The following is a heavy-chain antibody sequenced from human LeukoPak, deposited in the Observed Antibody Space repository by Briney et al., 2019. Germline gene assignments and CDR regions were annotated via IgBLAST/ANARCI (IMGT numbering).Heavy chain of an antibody. J-gene: IGHJ4*02. CDR3: ARDFGSYGTKDPLDY. D-gene: IGHD5-18*01. CDR2: ISYDGSNK. Sequence: PGGSLRLSCAASRFTFSSYSMNWVRQAPGKGLEWVAVISYDGSNKYYADSVKGRFTISRDNSKNTLYLQMNSLRAEDTAVYYCARDFGSYGTKDPLDYWGQGTLVTVSS. CDR1: RFTFSSYS. V-gene: IGHV3-30*03.